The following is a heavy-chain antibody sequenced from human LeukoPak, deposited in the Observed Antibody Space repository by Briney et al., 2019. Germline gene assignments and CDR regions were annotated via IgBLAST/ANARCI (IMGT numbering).Heavy chain of an antibody. V-gene: IGHV1-69*05. CDR3: ARVPGTTNYYYYMDV. CDR1: GGTFSSYA. D-gene: IGHD1-7*01. J-gene: IGHJ6*03. Sequence: ASVKVSCKASGGTFSSYAISWVRQAPGQGLEWMGGIIPIFGTANYAQKFQGRVTITTDESTSTAYMELSSLRSEDTAVYYCARVPGTTNYYYYMDVWGKGTAVTVSS. CDR2: IIPIFGTA.